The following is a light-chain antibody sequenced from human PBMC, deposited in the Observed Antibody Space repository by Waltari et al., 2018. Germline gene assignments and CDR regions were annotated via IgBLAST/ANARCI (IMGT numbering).Light chain of an antibody. Sequence: SVLTPPPSVPGTPGQDTPISSTGTGANVWSPHVVHWYQHVPPTAPKLLLYANSNRPSGVPDRFSGSKSGTSASLAITGLQAEDEADYYCQSHDHSLHAYVFGTGTKVTVL. CDR3: QSHDHSLHAYV. CDR2: ANS. V-gene: IGLV1-40*01. J-gene: IGLJ1*01. CDR1: GANVWSPHV.